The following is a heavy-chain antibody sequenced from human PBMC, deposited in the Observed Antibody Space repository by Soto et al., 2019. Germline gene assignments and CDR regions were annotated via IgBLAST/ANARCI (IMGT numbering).Heavy chain of an antibody. CDR3: ARGGGYRFSSALDY. D-gene: IGHD5-18*01. J-gene: IGHJ4*02. Sequence: QVQLVESGGGVVQPGRSLRLSCAGSRFTFSDYAMYWVRHTPEKGLQWVAIISSDGTNKYYAYSVKGRFTISSDNSKSPPYLQMNSLRDEDTAVYYCARGGGYRFSSALDYWGQGTLVTVSS. V-gene: IGHV3-30-3*01. CDR1: RFTFSDYA. CDR2: ISSDGTNK.